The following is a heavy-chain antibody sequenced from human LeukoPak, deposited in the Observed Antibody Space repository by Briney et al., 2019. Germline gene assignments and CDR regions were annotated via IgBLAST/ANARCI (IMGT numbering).Heavy chain of an antibody. Sequence: GGSLRLSCAASGFTFSSSAMSWVRKAPGKGLEWVSAISNNGGYTYYADSVQGRFTISRDNSKSTLCLQMNSLRAEDTAVYYCAKQLGYCSDGSCYFPYWGQGTLVTVSS. D-gene: IGHD2-15*01. CDR2: ISNNGGYT. CDR1: GFTFSSSA. J-gene: IGHJ4*02. CDR3: AKQLGYCSDGSCYFPY. V-gene: IGHV3-23*01.